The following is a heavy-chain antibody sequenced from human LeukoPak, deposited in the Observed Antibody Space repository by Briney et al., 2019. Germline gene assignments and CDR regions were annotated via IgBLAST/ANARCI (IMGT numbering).Heavy chain of an antibody. D-gene: IGHD6-19*01. J-gene: IGHJ3*02. CDR3: ARLGAVATDAFDI. CDR1: GYSLSGYW. Sequence: GESLKISCKGSGYSLSGYWIAWVRQMPGKGLEWMGIIYPGDSDTRYSPSFQGQVTISADKSISTAYLQWSSLKASDTAMYYCARLGAVATDAFDIWGQGTMVTVSS. V-gene: IGHV5-51*01. CDR2: IYPGDSDT.